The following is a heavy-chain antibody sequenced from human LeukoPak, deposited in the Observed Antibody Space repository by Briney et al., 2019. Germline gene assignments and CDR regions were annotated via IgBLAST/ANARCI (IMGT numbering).Heavy chain of an antibody. CDR1: GYTFTTYG. Sequence: GASVKVSCKASGYTFTTYGISWVRQAPGQGLEWMGWVSGDNGDTNYAQKVQGRVTMTTDTSTSTAYMELRSLRSDDTAVYYCANQYYYDSSGYYYFDYWGQGTLVTVSS. J-gene: IGHJ4*02. CDR2: VSGDNGDT. D-gene: IGHD3-22*01. V-gene: IGHV1-18*01. CDR3: ANQYYYDSSGYYYFDY.